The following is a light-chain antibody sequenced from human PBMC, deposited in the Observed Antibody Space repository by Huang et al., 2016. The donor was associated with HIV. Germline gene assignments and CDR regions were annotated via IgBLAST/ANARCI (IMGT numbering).Light chain of an antibody. Sequence: EILLTQSPDTLSLSPGERATLSCRASQSVNNNYLAWYQQKPGQAPRLLIYRASTRATGIPDRFSGSGSGTDFTLIISRLEPDDFAVYHCQQFGSSPPYSFGQGTKLEIK. J-gene: IGKJ2*03. CDR1: QSVNNNY. CDR2: RAS. CDR3: QQFGSSPPYS. V-gene: IGKV3-20*01.